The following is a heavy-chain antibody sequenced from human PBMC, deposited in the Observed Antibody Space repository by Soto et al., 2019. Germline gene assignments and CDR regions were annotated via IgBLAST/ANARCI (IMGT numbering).Heavy chain of an antibody. J-gene: IGHJ6*02. Sequence: ASVKVSCKASGYTFTGYYMHWVRQAPGQGLEWMGWINPNSGGANYAQKFQGWVTMTRDTSISTAYMELSRLRSDDTAVYYCARGGSLWFGELSAYYYGMDVWGQGTTVTVSS. CDR3: ARGGSLWFGELSAYYYGMDV. CDR2: INPNSGGA. V-gene: IGHV1-2*04. CDR1: GYTFTGYY. D-gene: IGHD3-10*01.